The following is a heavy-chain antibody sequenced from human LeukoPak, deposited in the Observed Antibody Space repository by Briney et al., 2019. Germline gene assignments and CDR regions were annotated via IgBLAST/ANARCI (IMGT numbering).Heavy chain of an antibody. CDR1: GGTFSSAA. J-gene: IGHJ4*02. CDR3: ARGLWIQECEY. D-gene: IGHD5-18*01. V-gene: IGHV1-69*05. CDR2: FIPLLGTA. Sequence: SVKVYCKASGGTFSSAAINWVRQAPGHGLEWMGGFIPLLGTANYAQRFQCRFTITTDESTSTAYMDLSSLRSDDTAVYYCARGLWIQECEYWGQGTPVTVSS.